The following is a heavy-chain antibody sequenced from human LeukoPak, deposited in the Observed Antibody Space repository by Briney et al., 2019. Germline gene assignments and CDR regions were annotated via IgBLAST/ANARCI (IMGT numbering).Heavy chain of an antibody. CDR1: GGSFSGYY. CDR3: ARSPELYYYDSSGPIAY. Sequence: SETLSLTCAVYGGSFSGYYWSWIRQPPGKGLEWIGEINHSGSTNYNPSLKSRVTISVDTSKNQFSLKLSSVTAADTAVYYCARSPELYYYDSSGPIAYWGQGTLVTVSS. D-gene: IGHD3-22*01. V-gene: IGHV4-34*01. CDR2: INHSGST. J-gene: IGHJ4*02.